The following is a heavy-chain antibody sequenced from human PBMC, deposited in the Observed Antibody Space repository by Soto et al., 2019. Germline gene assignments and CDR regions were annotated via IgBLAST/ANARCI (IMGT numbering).Heavy chain of an antibody. CDR1: GFTFSSYS. CDR2: ISSSSSYI. V-gene: IGHV3-21*01. D-gene: IGHD6-19*01. Sequence: EVQLVESGGGLVKPGGSLRLSCAASGFTFSSYSMNWVRQAPGKGLEWVSSISSSSSYIYYADSVKGRFTISRDNAKNSLYLQMNSLRAEDTAVYYCARVGIAVAGTLYYFDYWGQGTLVTVSS. CDR3: ARVGIAVAGTLYYFDY. J-gene: IGHJ4*02.